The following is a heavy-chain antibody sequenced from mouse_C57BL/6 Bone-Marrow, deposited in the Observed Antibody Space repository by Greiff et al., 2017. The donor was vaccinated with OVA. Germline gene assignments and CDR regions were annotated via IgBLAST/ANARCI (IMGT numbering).Heavy chain of an antibody. D-gene: IGHD1-2*01. V-gene: IGHV14-2*01. CDR2: IDPEDSET. CDR1: GFNFKDYY. Sequence: EVQLLESGAVLVKPGASVKLSCTASGFNFKDYYMHWVKQRTEQGLEWVGRIDPEDSETKYDPKFKGKATITADTSSNTAYLQHISLTSGDTAVYYGARGRTAYYFDYWGQGTTLTVSS. J-gene: IGHJ2*01. CDR3: ARGRTAYYFDY.